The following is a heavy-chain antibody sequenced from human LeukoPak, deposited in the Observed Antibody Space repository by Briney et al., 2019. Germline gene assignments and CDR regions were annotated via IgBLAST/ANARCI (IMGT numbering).Heavy chain of an antibody. Sequence: GGSLRLSCAASGFTFSTYSLTWVRQAPGKGLEWVSYISYSSSLIYYADSVKGRFTISRDNAKNSLSLRMNSLSAEDTAVYYCATGYSSGWYFYFQHWGQGSLVSVSS. D-gene: IGHD6-19*01. V-gene: IGHV3-21*05. CDR3: ATGYSSGWYFYFQH. CDR1: GFTFSTYS. J-gene: IGHJ1*01. CDR2: ISYSSSLI.